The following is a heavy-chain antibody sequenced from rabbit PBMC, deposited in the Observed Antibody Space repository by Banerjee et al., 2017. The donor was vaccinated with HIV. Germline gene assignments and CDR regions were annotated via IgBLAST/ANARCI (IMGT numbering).Heavy chain of an antibody. V-gene: IGHV1S40*01. CDR2: IYTGNGKT. CDR3: ARDVGTGDYIDVVFDL. D-gene: IGHD7-1*01. CDR1: GFSLSSRYD. J-gene: IGHJ4*01. Sequence: VESGGGLVKPGASLTLTCTVSGFSLSSRYDMCWVRQAPGKGLEWIGCIYTGNGKTYYASWAKGRLTISKSSSTTVTLQMTSLTDADTATYFCARDVGTGDYIDVVFDLWGPGTLVTVS.